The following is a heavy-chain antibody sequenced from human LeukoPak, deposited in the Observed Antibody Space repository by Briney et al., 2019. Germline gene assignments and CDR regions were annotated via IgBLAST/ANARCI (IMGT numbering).Heavy chain of an antibody. J-gene: IGHJ5*02. CDR1: GGSTSGSSYY. CDR2: IYYTGST. V-gene: IGHV4-39*01. CDR3: ARQNPLNWFDP. Sequence: SETLSLTCTVSGGSTSGSSYYWGWIRLPPGKGLAWIGRIYYTGSTYYNPSLKSRVTISVDTSKNQFSLNLTSVTAADTAVYYCARQNPLNWFDPWGQGTLVTVSS.